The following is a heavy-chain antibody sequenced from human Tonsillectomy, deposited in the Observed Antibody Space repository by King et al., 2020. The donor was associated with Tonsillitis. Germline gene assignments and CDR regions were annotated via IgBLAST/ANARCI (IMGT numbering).Heavy chain of an antibody. V-gene: IGHV4-59*08. CDR3: AGQNWNAALGDY. D-gene: IGHD1-1*01. CDR1: GGSISSYY. Sequence: QLQESGPGLVKPSETLSLTCTVSGGSISSYYWSWIRQPPGKGLEWLGYIYYSGSTNYNPSLKSRVTISVDTSNNKFSLKLRSVTAADTALYYCAGQNWNAALGDYWGQGTLVTVSS. CDR2: IYYSGST. J-gene: IGHJ4*02.